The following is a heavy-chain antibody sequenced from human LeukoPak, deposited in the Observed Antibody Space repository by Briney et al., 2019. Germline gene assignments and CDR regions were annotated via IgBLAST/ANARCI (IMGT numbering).Heavy chain of an antibody. CDR2: ISYRGIT. V-gene: IGHV4-59*01. CDR1: GGSMSSYY. Sequence: PSETLPLTCTVSGGSMSSYYWSWIRQPPGKGLEWIGYISYRGITNYTPSLKSRVTISVDTSKNQFSLKLSSVTAADTAVYYCARGNSDWYWYFQLWGQGTLVTVSS. J-gene: IGHJ1*01. D-gene: IGHD6-19*01. CDR3: ARGNSDWYWYFQL.